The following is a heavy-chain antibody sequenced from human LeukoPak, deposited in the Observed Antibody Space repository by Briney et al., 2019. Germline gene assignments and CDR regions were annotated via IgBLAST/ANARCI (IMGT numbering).Heavy chain of an antibody. CDR1: GGTFSSYA. D-gene: IGHD6-13*01. J-gene: IGHJ4*02. CDR3: ARGSLKKAAGTTMAGD. Sequence: LGASVKVSCKASGGTFSSYAISWVRQAPGQGLERMGRIIPIFGTANYAQKFQGRVTITTDESTSTAYMELSSLRSDDTAVYYCARGSLKKAAGTTMAGDWGQGTLVTVSS. V-gene: IGHV1-69*05. CDR2: IIPIFGTA.